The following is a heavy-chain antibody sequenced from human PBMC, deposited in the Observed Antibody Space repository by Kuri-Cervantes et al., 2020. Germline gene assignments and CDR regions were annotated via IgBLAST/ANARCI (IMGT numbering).Heavy chain of an antibody. Sequence: SQTLSLTCAVYGGSFSDYYWNWVRQPPGKGLEWIGELSHSGSIKYNPSLKSRVTISVDTSKNQFSLKLSSVTAADTAVYYCARGPYYYDSSGYPTSHAFDIWGQGTMVTVSS. V-gene: IGHV4-34*09. J-gene: IGHJ3*02. CDR3: ARGPYYYDSSGYPTSHAFDI. CDR1: GGSFSDYY. CDR2: LSHSGSI. D-gene: IGHD3-22*01.